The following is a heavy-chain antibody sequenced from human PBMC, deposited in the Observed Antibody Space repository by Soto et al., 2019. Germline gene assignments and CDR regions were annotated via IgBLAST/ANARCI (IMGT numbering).Heavy chain of an antibody. CDR3: ARDLGS. CDR2: INGDGSST. CDR1: GVTFSTYW. J-gene: IGHJ5*02. V-gene: IGHV3-74*01. Sequence: EVQLVESGGGLVQPGGSLRLSCAASGVTFSTYWMHWVRQAPGKGLVWVSRINGDGSSTAYADSVKGRFTISRDNAKKTLFLQMNSLRAEYTAMYYCARDLGSWGQGTLVTVSS. D-gene: IGHD3-16*01.